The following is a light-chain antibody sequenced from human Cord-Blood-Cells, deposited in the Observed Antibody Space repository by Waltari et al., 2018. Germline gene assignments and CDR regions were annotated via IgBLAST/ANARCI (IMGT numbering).Light chain of an antibody. CDR3: LQHNSYPWT. CDR2: SAA. J-gene: IGKJ1*01. V-gene: IGKV1-17*03. CDR1: QGINNY. Sequence: PMTQSPSAMSASVGGRVTLPCRARQGINNYFARFQQKPGKDPKRLIYSAASLQSGVPSRFSGSGSGTEFTLTISSLQPEDFATYYCLQHNSYPWTFGQGTKVEIK.